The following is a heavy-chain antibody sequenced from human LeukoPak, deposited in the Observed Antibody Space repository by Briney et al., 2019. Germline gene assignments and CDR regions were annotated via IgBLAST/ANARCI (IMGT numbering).Heavy chain of an antibody. J-gene: IGHJ4*02. CDR3: ARDGGVGRIAVAGTFDY. D-gene: IGHD6-19*01. CDR2: ISSSSSYI. CDR1: GFTFSSYS. V-gene: IGHV3-21*01. Sequence: PGGSLRLSCAASGFTFSSYSMNWVRQAPGEGLEWVSSISSSSSYIYYADSVKGRFTISRDNAKNSLYLQMNSLRAEDTAVYYCARDGGVGRIAVAGTFDYWGQGTLVTVSS.